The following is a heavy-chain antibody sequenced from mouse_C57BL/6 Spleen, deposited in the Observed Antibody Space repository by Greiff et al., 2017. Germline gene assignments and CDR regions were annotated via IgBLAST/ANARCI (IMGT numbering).Heavy chain of an antibody. Sequence: QVQLQQSGPELVKPGASVKISCKASGYAFSSSWMHWVKQRPGKGLEWIGRIYPGDGDTNYNGKFKGKATLTADKSSSTAYMQLSSRTSEDSAVXFCARHRGYLWYFDVWGTGTTVTVSS. V-gene: IGHV1-82*01. J-gene: IGHJ1*03. CDR2: IYPGDGDT. CDR3: ARHRGYLWYFDV. D-gene: IGHD2-2*01. CDR1: GYAFSSSW.